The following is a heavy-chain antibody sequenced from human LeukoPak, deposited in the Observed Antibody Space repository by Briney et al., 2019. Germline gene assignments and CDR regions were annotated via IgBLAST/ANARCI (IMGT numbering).Heavy chain of an antibody. Sequence: SETLSLTCAVYGVSFSGYYWSWTRQPPGKGLEWIGEINHSGSTNYNPSLKSRVTISVDTSKNQFSLKLSSVTAADTAVYYCARVLVVAATVGFDYWGQGTLVTVSS. V-gene: IGHV4-34*01. CDR3: ARVLVVAATVGFDY. D-gene: IGHD2-15*01. CDR1: GVSFSGYY. CDR2: INHSGST. J-gene: IGHJ4*02.